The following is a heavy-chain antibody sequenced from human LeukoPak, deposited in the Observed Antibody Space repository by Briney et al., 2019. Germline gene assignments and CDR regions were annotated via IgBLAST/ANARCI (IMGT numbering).Heavy chain of an antibody. CDR1: GYTFTGSY. Sequence: ASVKVSCKASGYTFTGSYIHWVRQAPGQGLEWMGGFIPILGTPKYAQNLQGRVTIHADESTSTGYMELSSLRYEETAVYYCARGLYCSSSTSCYDYGMDVWGQGTTVTVSS. V-gene: IGHV1-69*13. CDR3: ARGLYCSSSTSCYDYGMDV. CDR2: FIPILGTP. J-gene: IGHJ6*02. D-gene: IGHD2-2*01.